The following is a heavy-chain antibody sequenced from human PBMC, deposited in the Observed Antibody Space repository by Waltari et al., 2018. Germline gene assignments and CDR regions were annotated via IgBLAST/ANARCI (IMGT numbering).Heavy chain of an antibody. V-gene: IGHV4-31*03. Sequence: QVQLQESGPGLVKPSQTLSLTCTVSVGSISSGGYYWSWIRQHPGKGLEWIGYIYYSGSTYYNPSLKSRVTISVDTSKNQFSLKLSSVTAADTAVYYCARGVGNWNLHWFDPWGQGTLVTVSS. D-gene: IGHD1-20*01. CDR2: IYYSGST. J-gene: IGHJ5*02. CDR1: VGSISSGGYY. CDR3: ARGVGNWNLHWFDP.